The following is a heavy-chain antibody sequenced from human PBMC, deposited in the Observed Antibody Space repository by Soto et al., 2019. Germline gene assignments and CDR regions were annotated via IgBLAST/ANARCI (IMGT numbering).Heavy chain of an antibody. CDR2: IYPGDSDA. V-gene: IGHV5-51*01. CDR3: ARLEGAEAFYFDISGYPINPFDI. D-gene: IGHD3-22*01. CDR1: GYSFDSHY. Sequence: GEALKISCKASGYSFDSHYIGWVRQMPGKGLECMGIIYPGDSDATYSPSFQGQVTISADKSITTAYLQWSSLKASDTAMYFCARLEGAEAFYFDISGYPINPFDIWGPRTM. J-gene: IGHJ3*02.